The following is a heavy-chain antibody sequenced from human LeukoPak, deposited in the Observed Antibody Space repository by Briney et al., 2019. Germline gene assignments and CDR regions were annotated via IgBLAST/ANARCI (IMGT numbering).Heavy chain of an antibody. CDR3: ARGRWGSGYYYEPNAFDI. Sequence: ASVKVSCKASGYTFTSYEINWVRQATGQGLEWMGWMNPNSGNTGYAQKFQGRVTMTRNTSISTAYMELSSLRSEDTAVYYCARGRWGSGYYYEPNAFDIWGQGTMVTVSS. V-gene: IGHV1-8*01. CDR2: MNPNSGNT. CDR1: GYTFTSYE. J-gene: IGHJ3*02. D-gene: IGHD3-22*01.